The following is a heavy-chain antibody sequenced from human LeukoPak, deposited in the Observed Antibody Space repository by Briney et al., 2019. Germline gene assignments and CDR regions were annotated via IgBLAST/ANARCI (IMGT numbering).Heavy chain of an antibody. V-gene: IGHV3-30*18. CDR2: TSYDGSNN. Sequence: PGGSLRLSCAASGFTFNRHGMNWVRQAPGKGLEWVAVTSYDGSNNYYSESVKGRFTISRDNSKNTVSLQMNSLRADDTAVYYCAKGSENWGWGHNYGMDVWGQGTTVTVS. D-gene: IGHD7-27*01. CDR3: AKGSENWGWGHNYGMDV. CDR1: GFTFNRHG. J-gene: IGHJ6*02.